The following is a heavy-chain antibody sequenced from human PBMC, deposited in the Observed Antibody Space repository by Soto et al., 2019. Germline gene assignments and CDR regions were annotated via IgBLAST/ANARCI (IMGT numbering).Heavy chain of an antibody. V-gene: IGHV3-23*01. CDR2: ISGSGGST. J-gene: IGHJ4*02. CDR3: ARHRSYNSGCFDY. D-gene: IGHD6-19*01. CDR1: GFTFDNYA. Sequence: EVQLLESGGDLVQPGGSLRLSCAASGFTFDNYAMSWVRQAPGKGLEWVSTISGSGGSTYYAASVKGRFTISREYSKNTLYLQMNSLRAEDTAVYFCARHRSYNSGCFDYWSQGTLVTVSS.